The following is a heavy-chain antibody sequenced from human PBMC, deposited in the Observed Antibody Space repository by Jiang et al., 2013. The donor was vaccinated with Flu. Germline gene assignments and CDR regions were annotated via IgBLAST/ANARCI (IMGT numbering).Heavy chain of an antibody. CDR3: AQAVVPAATRDYYYGMDV. CDR2: ISAYNGNT. CDR1: GYTFTSYG. J-gene: IGHJ6*02. Sequence: SGAEVKKPGASVKVSCKASGYTFTSYGISWVRQAPGQGLEWMGWISAYNGNTNYAQKLQGRVTMTTDTSTSTAYMELRSLRSDDTAVYYCAQAVVPAATRDYYYGMDVWGQGTTVTVS. V-gene: IGHV1-18*04. D-gene: IGHD2-2*01.